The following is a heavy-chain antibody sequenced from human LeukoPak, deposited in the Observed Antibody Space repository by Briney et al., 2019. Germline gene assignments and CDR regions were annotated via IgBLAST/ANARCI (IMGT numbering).Heavy chain of an antibody. Sequence: ASETLSLTCAVYGGSFSGYYWSWIRQPPGKGLEWIGEINHSGSTNYNPSLKSRVTISVDTSKNQFSLKLSSVTAADTAVYYCARGRPPPRAYYFDYWGQGTLVTVSS. CDR3: ARGRPPPRAYYFDY. CDR2: INHSGST. J-gene: IGHJ4*02. D-gene: IGHD3-16*01. V-gene: IGHV4-34*01. CDR1: GGSFSGYY.